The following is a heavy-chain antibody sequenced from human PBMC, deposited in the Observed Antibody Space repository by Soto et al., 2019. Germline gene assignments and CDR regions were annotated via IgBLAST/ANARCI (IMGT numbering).Heavy chain of an antibody. V-gene: IGHV4-34*12. J-gene: IGHJ6*02. Sequence: PSETLSLTCAVYGGSFSAYYWSWVRQPTGKGLEWIGEIIHSESTKYNPSLKSRVTISVDTSKNQFSLKLISATAADTAVYYCARQRPTDGRWEFANYYGMDVWGQGTPVTVSS. CDR2: IIHSEST. CDR1: GGSFSAYY. D-gene: IGHD1-26*01. CDR3: ARQRPTDGRWEFANYYGMDV.